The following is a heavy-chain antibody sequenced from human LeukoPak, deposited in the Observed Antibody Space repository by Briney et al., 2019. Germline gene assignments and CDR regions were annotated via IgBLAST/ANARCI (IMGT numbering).Heavy chain of an antibody. CDR1: GYTFTSYY. J-gene: IGHJ4*02. Sequence: ASVKVSCKASGYTFTSYYMHWVRQAPGQGLEWMGIINPSGGSTSYAQKFQGRVTMTRDMSTSTVYMELSSLRSEDTAVYYCARARTSVTMVRGVPDYWGQGTLVTVSS. CDR2: INPSGGST. CDR3: ARARTSVTMVRGVPDY. D-gene: IGHD3-10*01. V-gene: IGHV1-46*01.